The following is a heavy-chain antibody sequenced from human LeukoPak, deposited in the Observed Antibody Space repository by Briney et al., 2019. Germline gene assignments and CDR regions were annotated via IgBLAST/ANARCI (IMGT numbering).Heavy chain of an antibody. D-gene: IGHD2-15*01. CDR3: AKDFHRYCSGGSCYTPFDY. V-gene: IGHV3-48*01. Sequence: GGSLRLSCAASGFTFSSYSMNWVRQAPGKGLEWVSYISSSSSTIYYADSVKGRFTISRDNAKNTLYLQMNSLRAEDTAVYYCAKDFHRYCSGGSCYTPFDYWGQGTLVTVSS. CDR2: ISSSSSTI. CDR1: GFTFSSYS. J-gene: IGHJ4*02.